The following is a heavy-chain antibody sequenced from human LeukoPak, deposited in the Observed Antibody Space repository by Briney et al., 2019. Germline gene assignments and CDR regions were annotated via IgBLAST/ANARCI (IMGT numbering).Heavy chain of an antibody. CDR3: ASDQFGEFLFDY. D-gene: IGHD3-10*01. CDR2: IKQDGSEK. V-gene: IGHV3-7*01. CDR1: GFTFSSYW. J-gene: IGHJ4*02. Sequence: GGSLRLSCAASGFTFSSYWMSWVRQAPGRGLEWVANIKQDGSEKYYVDSVKGRFTISRDNAKNSLYLQMNSLRAEDTAVYYCASDQFGEFLFDYWGQGTLVTVSS.